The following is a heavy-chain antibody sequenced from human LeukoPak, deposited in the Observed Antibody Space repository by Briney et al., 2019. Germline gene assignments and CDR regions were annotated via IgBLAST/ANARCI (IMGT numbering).Heavy chain of an antibody. D-gene: IGHD3-16*01. CDR3: ARRDWVTFGGVNFDY. Sequence: SSETLSLTCTVSGGSISSYYWSWIRQPPGKGLEWIGSIFYSGSTYYNPSLKSRVTISVDTTKNQFSLKLSSVTAADTAVYYCARRDWVTFGGVNFDYWGQGSLVTVSS. CDR1: GGSISSYY. J-gene: IGHJ4*02. CDR2: IFYSGST. V-gene: IGHV4-39*01.